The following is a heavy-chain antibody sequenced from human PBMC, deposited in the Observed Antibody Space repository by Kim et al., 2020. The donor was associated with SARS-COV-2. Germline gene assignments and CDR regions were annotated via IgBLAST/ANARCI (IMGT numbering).Heavy chain of an antibody. CDR3: ARDGLSAFDI. CDR2: ISSSSSYT. V-gene: IGHV3-11*06. J-gene: IGHJ3*02. D-gene: IGHD3-16*02. CDR1: GFTFSDYF. Sequence: GGSLRLSCAASGFTFSDYFLCLFSQAPGKGLEWVSYISSSSSYTNYADSVKGRFTISRDNAKNSLYLQMNSLRAEDTAVYYCARDGLSAFDIWGQGTMVTVSS.